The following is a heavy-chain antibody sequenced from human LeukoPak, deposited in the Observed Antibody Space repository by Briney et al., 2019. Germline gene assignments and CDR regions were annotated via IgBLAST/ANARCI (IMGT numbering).Heavy chain of an antibody. CDR1: GYTFTSYA. V-gene: IGHV1-3*01. Sequence: ASVKVSCKASGYTFTSYAMHWVRQAPGQRLEWMGWINAGNGNTKYSQKFQGRVTITRDTSASTVYMELSSLRSEDTAVYYCARGPTPQGIWFGAPGAAFDIWGQGTMVTVSS. D-gene: IGHD3-10*01. J-gene: IGHJ3*02. CDR3: ARGPTPQGIWFGAPGAAFDI. CDR2: INAGNGNT.